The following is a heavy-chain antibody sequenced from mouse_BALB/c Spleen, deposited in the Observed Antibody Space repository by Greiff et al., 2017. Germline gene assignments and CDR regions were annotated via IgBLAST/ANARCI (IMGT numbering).Heavy chain of an antibody. Sequence: EVKLMESGGGLVQPGGSLRLSCATSGFTFTDYYMSWVRQPPGKALEWLGFIRNKANGYTTEYRASVKGRFTISRDNSQSILYLQMNTLRAEDSATYYCARGPVGADYWGQGTTLTVSS. CDR1: GFTFTDYY. D-gene: IGHD1-1*01. CDR3: ARGPVGADY. CDR2: IRNKANGYTT. V-gene: IGHV7-3*02. J-gene: IGHJ2*01.